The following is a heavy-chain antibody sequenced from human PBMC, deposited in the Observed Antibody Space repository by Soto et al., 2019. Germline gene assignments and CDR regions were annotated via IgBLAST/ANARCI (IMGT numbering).Heavy chain of an antibody. CDR3: ARDIGYCSGGSCPDFDY. CDR1: GGTFSSYT. Sequence: ASVKVSCKASGGTFSSYTISWVRQAPGQGLEWMGRIIPILGIANYAQKFQGRVTITADKSTSTAYMELSSLRSEDTAVYYCARDIGYCSGGSCPDFDYWGQGTLVTVSS. D-gene: IGHD2-15*01. J-gene: IGHJ4*02. CDR2: IIPILGIA. V-gene: IGHV1-69*04.